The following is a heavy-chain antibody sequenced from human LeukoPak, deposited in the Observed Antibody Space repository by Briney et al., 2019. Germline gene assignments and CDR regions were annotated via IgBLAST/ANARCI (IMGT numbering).Heavy chain of an antibody. J-gene: IGHJ4*02. CDR2: INDHGDTT. V-gene: IGHV3-64D*09. D-gene: IGHD6-13*01. Sequence: GGSLRLSCSASGFSFSSCAMHWVRQAPGMGLEYISGINDHGDTTHYGDSVRGRVTISRDDSKNTVHLQMSSLRAEDTAVYYCLKDPRCWYSFDYWGQGTLVTVSS. CDR3: LKDPRCWYSFDY. CDR1: GFSFSSCA.